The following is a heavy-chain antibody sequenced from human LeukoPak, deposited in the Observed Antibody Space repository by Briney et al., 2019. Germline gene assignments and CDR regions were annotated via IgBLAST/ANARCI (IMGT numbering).Heavy chain of an antibody. J-gene: IGHJ4*02. V-gene: IGHV3-21*01. CDR1: GITFSSYG. Sequence: PGGSLRLSCAASGITFSSYGMSWVRQAPGKGLEWVSSISSSSSYIYYADSVKGRFTISRDNAKNSLYLQMNSLRAEDTAVYYCARRFGSVTSMHGIDYWGQGTLVTVSS. CDR2: ISSSSSYI. CDR3: ARRFGSVTSMHGIDY. D-gene: IGHD3-10*01.